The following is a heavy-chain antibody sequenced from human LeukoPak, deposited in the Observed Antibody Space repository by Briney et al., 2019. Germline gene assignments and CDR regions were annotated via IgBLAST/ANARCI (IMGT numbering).Heavy chain of an antibody. J-gene: IGHJ4*02. CDR2: ISGSGGST. CDR3: APPGGTMIVDSL. Sequence: GGSLRLSCAASGFTFSTFAMSWVRQAPGKGLEWVSAISGSGGSTYYADSVKGRFTISRDNSKNTLYLQMNSLRAEDTAVYYCAPPGGTMIVDSLGGQGTLVTVSS. D-gene: IGHD3-22*01. V-gene: IGHV3-23*01. CDR1: GFTFSTFA.